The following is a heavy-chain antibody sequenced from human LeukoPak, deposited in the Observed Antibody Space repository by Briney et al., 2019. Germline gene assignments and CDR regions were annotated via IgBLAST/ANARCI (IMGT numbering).Heavy chain of an antibody. J-gene: IGHJ4*02. CDR2: NPNSGGT. Sequence: NPNSGGTNYAQKFQGWVTMTRDTSISTAYMELSRLRSDDTAVYYCARVRSSSSGLHFDYWGQGTLVTVSS. V-gene: IGHV1-2*04. D-gene: IGHD6-6*01. CDR3: ARVRSSSSGLHFDY.